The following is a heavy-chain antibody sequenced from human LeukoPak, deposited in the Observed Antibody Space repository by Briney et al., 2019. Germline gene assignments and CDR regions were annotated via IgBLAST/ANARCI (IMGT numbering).Heavy chain of an antibody. V-gene: IGHV4-61*02. D-gene: IGHD3-16*01. CDR3: ARVLVLGELNWFDP. CDR1: GGAISSESYY. CDR2: IYTSGIT. J-gene: IGHJ5*02. Sequence: PSETLSLTCTVSGGAISSESYYWSWIRQPAGKGLEWIGRIYTSGITNYNPSLKSRVTISVDTSKRQFSLNLSSVTAADTAVYYCARVLVLGELNWFDPWGQGTLVTVSA.